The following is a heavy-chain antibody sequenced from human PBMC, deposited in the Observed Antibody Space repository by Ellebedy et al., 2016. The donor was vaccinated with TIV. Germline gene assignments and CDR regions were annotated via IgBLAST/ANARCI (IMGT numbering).Heavy chain of an antibody. CDR1: GFTFSSYA. V-gene: IGHV3-23*01. J-gene: IGHJ1*01. Sequence: GGSLRLSXAASGFTFSSYAMTWVRQAPGKGLEWVSGISGGGGSTYYADSVRGRFTISRDNSNNIVYLQMDSMRAEDTALYYCARGRPNYGDFPSWGQGTLVTVSS. CDR3: ARGRPNYGDFPS. CDR2: ISGGGGST. D-gene: IGHD3-10*01.